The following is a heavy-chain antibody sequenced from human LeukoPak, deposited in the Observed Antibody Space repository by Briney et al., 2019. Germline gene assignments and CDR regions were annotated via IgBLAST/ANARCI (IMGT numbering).Heavy chain of an antibody. D-gene: IGHD2-8*02. CDR3: ARANRAWSSFDY. CDR2: ISSSGSTI. V-gene: IGHV3-48*03. CDR1: GFTFSSYE. Sequence: GGSLRLSYAASGFTFSSYEMNWVRQAPGKGLEWVSYISSSGSTIYYADSVKGRFTISRDNAKNSLYLQMNSLRAEDTAVYYCARANRAWSSFDYWGQGTLVTVSS. J-gene: IGHJ4*02.